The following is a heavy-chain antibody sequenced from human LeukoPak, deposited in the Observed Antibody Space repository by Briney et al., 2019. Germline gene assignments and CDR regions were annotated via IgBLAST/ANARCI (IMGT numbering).Heavy chain of an antibody. D-gene: IGHD6-13*01. V-gene: IGHV6-1*01. CDR3: ARIAVASREHEY. Sequence: SQTLSLTCAISGDSVSSNSAAWNWIRQSPSRGLEWLGRTFYRSNWYSEYAVSLKSRITIRPDTSKNQFSLQLNSVTPEDTAVYYCARIAVASREHEYWGQGTLVTVSS. J-gene: IGHJ4*02. CDR1: GDSVSSNSAA. CDR2: TFYRSNWYS.